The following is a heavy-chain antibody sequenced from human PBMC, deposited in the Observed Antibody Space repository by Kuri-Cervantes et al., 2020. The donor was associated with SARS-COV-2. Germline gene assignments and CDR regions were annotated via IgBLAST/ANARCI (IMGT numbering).Heavy chain of an antibody. CDR2: ISSSGSTI. Sequence: GGSLRLSCTASGFTFSDYYMTWIRQTPGKGLEWVSYISSSGSTIYYADSVKGRFIISRDNARKSVYLQMNSLRAEDTAVYYCARSLLWFGDLVDYWGQGTLVTVSS. V-gene: IGHV3-11*04. CDR3: ARSLLWFGDLVDY. D-gene: IGHD3-10*01. CDR1: GFTFSDYY. J-gene: IGHJ4*02.